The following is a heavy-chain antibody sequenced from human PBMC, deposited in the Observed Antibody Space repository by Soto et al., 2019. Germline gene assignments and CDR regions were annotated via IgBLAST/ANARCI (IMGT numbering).Heavy chain of an antibody. J-gene: IGHJ4*02. CDR2: IIPILHRT. D-gene: IGHD3-10*01. CDR1: GGTFSSYT. Sequence: QVEMVQSGAEVKKPGSSVKVSCKAVGGTFSSYTINWVRQAPGQGLEWMGRIIPILHRTNYARNFQGRVTITADKSTNMAYMEMRSLRSADSAVYYCARGWFWDQSLLGDYWGQGTLVTVSS. CDR3: ARGWFWDQSLLGDY. V-gene: IGHV1-69*08.